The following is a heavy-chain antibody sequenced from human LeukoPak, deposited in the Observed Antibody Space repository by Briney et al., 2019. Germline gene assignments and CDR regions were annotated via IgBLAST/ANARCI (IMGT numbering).Heavy chain of an antibody. V-gene: IGHV4-39*01. Sequence: SETLSLTCTVSGASISSSSYYWGWIRQPPGKGLEWIGTIYYTGSTYYNPSLKTRVTISIDTSKNQFSLRLSSVTAADTAVYFCARASNYFDVLYWGQGTLVTVPS. CDR2: IYYTGST. J-gene: IGHJ4*02. CDR3: ARASNYFDVLY. CDR1: GASISSSSYY. D-gene: IGHD3-22*01.